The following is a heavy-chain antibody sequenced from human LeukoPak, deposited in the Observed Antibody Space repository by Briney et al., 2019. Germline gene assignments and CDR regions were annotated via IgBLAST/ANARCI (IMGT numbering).Heavy chain of an antibody. J-gene: IGHJ4*02. Sequence: GALRLSCASSDSSFSNYWMSWVRQAPGKGLEWVDNRKQDGSEKYSVGSVKGRFTISRDKADNSLYLQMNSLRAEDTAVYYCARLRTFDYWGQGTLGTVSS. V-gene: IGHV3-7*03. CDR2: RKQDGSEK. D-gene: IGHD1-14*01. CDR3: ARLRTFDY. CDR1: DSSFSNYW.